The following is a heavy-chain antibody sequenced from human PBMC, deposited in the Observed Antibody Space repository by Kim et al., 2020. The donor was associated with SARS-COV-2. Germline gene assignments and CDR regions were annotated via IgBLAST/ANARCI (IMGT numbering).Heavy chain of an antibody. CDR3: TRIPRTTLAFWDSFDV. J-gene: IGHJ3*01. CDR2: IRSKVYSYAT. D-gene: IGHD3-3*02. V-gene: IGHV3-73*01. Sequence: GGSLRLSCAASGFTFSDSPIHWVRQASGKGLEWVGRIRSKVYSYATSYAASVKGRFTISRDDSESMAYLQMNTLKTEVTAVYYCTRIPRTTLAFWDSFDV. CDR1: GFTFSDSP.